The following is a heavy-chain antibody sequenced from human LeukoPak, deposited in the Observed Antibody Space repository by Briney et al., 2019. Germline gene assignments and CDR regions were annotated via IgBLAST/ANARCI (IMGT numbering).Heavy chain of an antibody. CDR2: ISGSGGST. J-gene: IGHJ6*02. CDR1: GFTFSSYA. V-gene: IGHV3-23*01. D-gene: IGHD6-13*01. Sequence: GGSLSLSCAASGFTFSSYAMSWVRQAPGKGLEWVSAISGSGGSTYYADSVKGRFTISRDNSKNTLYLQMNSLRAEDTAVYYCAKGWQIAAAGTYYYYYYGMDVWGQGTTVTVSS. CDR3: AKGWQIAAAGTYYYYYYGMDV.